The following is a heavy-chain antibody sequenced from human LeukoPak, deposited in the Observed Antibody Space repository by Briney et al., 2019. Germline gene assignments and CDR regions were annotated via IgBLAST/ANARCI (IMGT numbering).Heavy chain of an antibody. V-gene: IGHV4-59*08. CDR3: ARHSSGWEGVDY. CDR1: GGSISSYY. J-gene: IGHJ4*02. CDR2: IYYSGST. Sequence: SETLSLTCTVSGGSISSYYWSWIRQPPGKGLEWIGYIYYSGSTHYNPSLKSRVTISVDTSKNQFSLKLSSVTAADTAVYYCARHSSGWEGVDYWGQGTLVTVSS. D-gene: IGHD6-19*01.